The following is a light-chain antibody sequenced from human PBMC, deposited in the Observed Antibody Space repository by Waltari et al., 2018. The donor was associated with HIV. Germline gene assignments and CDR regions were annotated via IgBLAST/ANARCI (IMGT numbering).Light chain of an antibody. J-gene: IGKJ5*01. Sequence: DIHMTQSPSSLSASVGDRVTIPCRASQAINDYLNWYQQSPGKAPKLLIFGAYNLQSGVPSRFSGGGYGTDFTLTVTGLEPEDFATYFCQQTYTAPQAFGQGTRVEMK. V-gene: IGKV1-39*01. CDR1: QAINDY. CDR2: GAY. CDR3: QQTYTAPQA.